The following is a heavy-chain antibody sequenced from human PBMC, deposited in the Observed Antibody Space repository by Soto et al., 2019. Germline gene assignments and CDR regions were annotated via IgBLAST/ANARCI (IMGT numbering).Heavy chain of an antibody. CDR1: VFSFSNHS. CDR3: ARERLRTGDY. Sequence: PGRRMRLSCAASVFSFSNHSMSWIRQAPGKGLEWVSYISSSGTTIYHADSVKGRFTISRDNAKNSLYLQMNSLRAEDTAVYYCARERLRTGDYWGQGTLVTVSS. J-gene: IGHJ4*02. D-gene: IGHD3-3*01. CDR2: ISSSGTTI. V-gene: IGHV3-11*01.